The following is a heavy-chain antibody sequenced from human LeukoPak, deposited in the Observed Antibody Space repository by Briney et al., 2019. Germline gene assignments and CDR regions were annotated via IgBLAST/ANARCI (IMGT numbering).Heavy chain of an antibody. CDR3: ARDLVLSGGGRYYYYMDV. V-gene: IGHV4-59*01. CDR2: IYYSGST. Sequence: PSETLSLTCTVSGGSISSYYWSWIRQPPGKGLEWIGYIYYSGSTNYNPSLKSRVTISVDTSKNQFSLKLSSVTAADTAVYYCARDLVLSGGGRYYYYMDVWGKGTTVTVSS. D-gene: IGHD2-15*01. CDR1: GGSISSYY. J-gene: IGHJ6*03.